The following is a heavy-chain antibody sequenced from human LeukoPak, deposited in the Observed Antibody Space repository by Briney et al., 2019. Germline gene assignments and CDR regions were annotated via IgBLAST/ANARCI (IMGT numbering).Heavy chain of an antibody. J-gene: IGHJ4*02. CDR1: GFTFSSYA. CDR3: AKEQPRAYDSRGYYWFKFSYFDY. CDR2: ISGSGGST. V-gene: IGHV3-23*01. D-gene: IGHD3-22*01. Sequence: PGGSLRLSCAASGFTFSSYAMSWVRHAPGKGLEWGSAISGSGGSTYYADSVKGRFTISRANSKNTLSLQMNSLRAEDTAVYSCAKEQPRAYDSRGYYWFKFSYFDYWGQGTLVTVSS.